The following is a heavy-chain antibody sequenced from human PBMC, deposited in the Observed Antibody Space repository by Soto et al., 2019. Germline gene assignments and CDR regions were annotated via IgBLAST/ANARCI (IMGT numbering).Heavy chain of an antibody. CDR3: ARRRGFPYYYGMDV. J-gene: IGHJ6*02. Sequence: SETLSLTCTVSGGSISSGGYYWSWLRQPPGKGLEWIGYICYSGSTYYNPSLKSRVTISVDTSKNQFSLKLSSVTAADTAVYYCARRRGFPYYYGMDVWGQGTTVT. CDR1: GGSISSGGYY. D-gene: IGHD5-12*01. V-gene: IGHV4-30-4*01. CDR2: ICYSGST.